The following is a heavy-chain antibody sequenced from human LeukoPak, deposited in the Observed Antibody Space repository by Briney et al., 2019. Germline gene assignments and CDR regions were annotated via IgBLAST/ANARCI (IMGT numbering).Heavy chain of an antibody. V-gene: IGHV4-4*02. CDR3: ARAMGSVLLWFGELLDY. Sequence: SETLSLTCAVSGGSISSSNWWSWVRQPPGKGLEWIGEIYHSGSTYYNPSLKSRVTISVDTSKNQFSLKLSSVTAADTAVYYCARAMGSVLLWFGELLDYWGQGTLVTVSS. D-gene: IGHD3-10*01. J-gene: IGHJ4*02. CDR2: IYHSGST. CDR1: GGSISSSNW.